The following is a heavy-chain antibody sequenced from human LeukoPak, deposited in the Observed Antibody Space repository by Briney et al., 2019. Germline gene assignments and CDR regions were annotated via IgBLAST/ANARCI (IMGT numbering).Heavy chain of an antibody. CDR3: ARELGDYGDYEARYYYYYMDV. D-gene: IGHD4-17*01. J-gene: IGHJ6*03. V-gene: IGHV3-20*04. CDR1: GFTFDDYG. CDR2: INWNGGST. Sequence: PGGSLRLSCAASGFTFDDYGMSWVRQAPGKGLEWVSGINWNGGSTGYADSVKGRFTISRDNAKNSLYQQMNSLRAEDTALYYCARELGDYGDYEARYYYYYMDVWGKGTTVTVSS.